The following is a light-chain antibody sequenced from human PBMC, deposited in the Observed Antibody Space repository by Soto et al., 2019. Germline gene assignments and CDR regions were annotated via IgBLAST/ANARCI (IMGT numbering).Light chain of an antibody. CDR3: QQYRTYS. Sequence: IQLTQSPTTLPASVGDRVTLTCRASESISNWLAWYQQRPGTAPKLLIYHASILETAVPSRFSGNGSGTEFTLTISSLQHGDFATYYCQQYRTYSFGQGSRVEIK. CDR2: HAS. CDR1: ESISNW. J-gene: IGKJ1*01. V-gene: IGKV1-5*01.